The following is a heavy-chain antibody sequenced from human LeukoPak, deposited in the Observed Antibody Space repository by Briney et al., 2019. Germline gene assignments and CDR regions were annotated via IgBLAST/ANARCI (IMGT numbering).Heavy chain of an antibody. CDR2: ISSSSTYI. CDR3: ARHLRGVRGTFDY. Sequence: GGSLRLSCAASRFTFGTYSMNWVHQAPGKGLEWVSSISSSSTYIYYADSVRGRFTISRDNAKNSLYLQMNSLRAEDTATYFCARHLRGVRGTFDYWGQGTLVTVSS. CDR1: RFTFGTYS. D-gene: IGHD3-10*01. J-gene: IGHJ4*02. V-gene: IGHV3-21*01.